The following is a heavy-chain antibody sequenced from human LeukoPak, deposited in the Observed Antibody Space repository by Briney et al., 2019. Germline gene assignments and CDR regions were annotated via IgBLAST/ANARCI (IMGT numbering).Heavy chain of an antibody. J-gene: IGHJ4*02. V-gene: IGHV4-34*01. CDR2: INHSGRT. CDR3: ARVIRGYFDY. CDR1: GGSLCSFY. D-gene: IGHD2/OR15-2a*01. Sequence: PSQTLSLTCTLYGGSLCSFYTSWIRPPPGKGMEWIGEINHSGRTHYNSSLTSRVTISVDPSKTQFSLKLRSVTASNTAVYYCARVIRGYFDYWGQGTLVTVP.